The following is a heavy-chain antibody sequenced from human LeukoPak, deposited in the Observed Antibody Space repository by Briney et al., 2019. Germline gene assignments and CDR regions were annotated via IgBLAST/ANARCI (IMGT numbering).Heavy chain of an antibody. CDR1: GFTFSSYS. CDR3: ARGPYSSGWYVFDY. CDR2: ISSSSSYI. J-gene: IGHJ4*02. D-gene: IGHD6-19*01. V-gene: IGHV3-21*01. Sequence: PGGSLRLSCAASGFTFSSYSMNWVRQAPGKGLEWVSSISSSSSYIYYADSVKGRFTISRDNAKNSLYLQMNSLRAEDTAVYYCARGPYSSGWYVFDYWGQGTLVTVSS.